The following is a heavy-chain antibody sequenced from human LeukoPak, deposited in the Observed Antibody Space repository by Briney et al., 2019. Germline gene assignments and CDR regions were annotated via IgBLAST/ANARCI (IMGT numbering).Heavy chain of an antibody. D-gene: IGHD3-10*01. CDR3: AREGYYGSGSPPSLYFDY. CDR1: GFTFRNYV. Sequence: GGSLRLSCAASGFTFRNYVIHWVRQAPGKGLEWVAVTSSDLNVKLYADSVKGRFTISRDNSRSTLYLEMNSLRPEDTAIYYCAREGYYGSGSPPSLYFDYWGQGTLVTVSS. V-gene: IGHV3-30-3*01. CDR2: TSSDLNVK. J-gene: IGHJ4*02.